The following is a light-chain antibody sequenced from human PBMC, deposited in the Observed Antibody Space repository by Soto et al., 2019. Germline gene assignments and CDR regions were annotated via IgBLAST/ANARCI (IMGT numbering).Light chain of an antibody. CDR2: ANS. Sequence: QSVLTQPPSVSGAPGXXXXXXXTGSSSNIRAGYDVHWYQQLPGTAPKLLIYANSNRPSGVPDRFSGSKSGTSASLAITGLQAEDEADYYCQSYDSSLSGHVFGTGTKLTVL. CDR3: QSYDSSLSGHV. J-gene: IGLJ1*01. V-gene: IGLV1-40*01. CDR1: SSNIRAGYD.